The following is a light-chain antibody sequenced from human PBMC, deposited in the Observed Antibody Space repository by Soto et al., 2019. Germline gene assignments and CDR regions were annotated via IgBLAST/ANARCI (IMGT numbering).Light chain of an antibody. J-gene: IGKJ1*01. Sequence: DIVLTQSPGTLSLSPGERATLSCRASQSVSSSYLAWYQQKPGQAPRLLIYGASGRATGIPDRFSASGSGTDFTLTISRLEPEDFAVYYCQQLGTFGQGTKVEIK. V-gene: IGKV3-20*01. CDR1: QSVSSSY. CDR2: GAS. CDR3: QQLGT.